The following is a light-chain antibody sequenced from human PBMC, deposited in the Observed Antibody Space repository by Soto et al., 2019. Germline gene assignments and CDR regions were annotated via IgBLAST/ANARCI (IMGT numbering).Light chain of an antibody. V-gene: IGKV3-15*01. CDR2: GAS. CDR3: QQYNKWPPIT. CDR1: QSVSSN. Sequence: EIVLTQSPGTLSLSPGERVALSCRASQSVSSNLAWYQQKPGQAPRLLIFGASTRATGIPARFSGSGSGTEFTLTISSLQSEDFAVYYCQQYNKWPPITFGQGTRLEIK. J-gene: IGKJ5*01.